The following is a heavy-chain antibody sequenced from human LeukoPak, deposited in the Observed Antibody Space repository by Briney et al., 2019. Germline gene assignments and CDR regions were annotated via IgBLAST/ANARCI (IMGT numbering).Heavy chain of an antibody. Sequence: SETLSLTCTVSGGSITSSRYYWGWIRQPPGKGLEWIGNIYYTGDTYYNPSLKSRVFISVATSKNQFSLKLTSVTAADTAVYYCAGSMVRGVSFYFDSWGQGTLATVSS. CDR2: IYYTGDT. J-gene: IGHJ4*02. CDR1: GGSITSSRYY. V-gene: IGHV4-39*01. CDR3: AGSMVRGVSFYFDS. D-gene: IGHD3-10*01.